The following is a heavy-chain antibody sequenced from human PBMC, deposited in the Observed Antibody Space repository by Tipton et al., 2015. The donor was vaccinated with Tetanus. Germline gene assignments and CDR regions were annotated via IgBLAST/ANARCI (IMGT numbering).Heavy chain of an antibody. Sequence: AASGFTFSSYWMSWVRQAPGKGLEWVANIKQDGSEKYYVDSVKGRFTISRDNAKNSLYLQMNSLRAEDTAVYYCARDLEYSSSSGYWGQGTLVTVSS. CDR2: IKQDGSEK. J-gene: IGHJ4*02. CDR3: ARDLEYSSSSGY. D-gene: IGHD6-6*01. CDR1: GFTFSSYW. V-gene: IGHV3-7*01.